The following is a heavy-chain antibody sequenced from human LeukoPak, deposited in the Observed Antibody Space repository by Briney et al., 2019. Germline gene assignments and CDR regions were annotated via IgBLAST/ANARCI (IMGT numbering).Heavy chain of an antibody. V-gene: IGHV3-33*01. Sequence: GRSLRLSCAASGFTFSSYDMHWVRQAPGKGPAWVAIIWYDGSNENYADSVKGRFTISRDNSKKTLYLQMNSLRAEDTAVYYCARSRYNLDYWGQGTLVTVSS. D-gene: IGHD5-24*01. CDR1: GFTFSSYD. J-gene: IGHJ4*02. CDR3: ARSRYNLDY. CDR2: IWYDGSNE.